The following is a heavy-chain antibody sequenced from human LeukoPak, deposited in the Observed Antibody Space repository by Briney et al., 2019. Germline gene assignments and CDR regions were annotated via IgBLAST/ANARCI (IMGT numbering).Heavy chain of an antibody. CDR2: ISGSGSST. Sequence: GGSLRLSCAASGFTFSSNAMSWVRQAPGKGLEWVSAISGSGSSTHYADSVKGRFTISRDNSKNTLYLQMNSLRAEDTAVYYCAKDQAGTVVANINGYFDSWGQGTRVTVSS. J-gene: IGHJ4*02. V-gene: IGHV3-23*01. CDR1: GFTFSSNA. CDR3: AKDQAGTVVANINGYFDS. D-gene: IGHD6-19*01.